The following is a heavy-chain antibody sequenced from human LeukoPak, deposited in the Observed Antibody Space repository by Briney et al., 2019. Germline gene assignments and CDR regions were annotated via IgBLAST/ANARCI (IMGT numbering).Heavy chain of an antibody. Sequence: ASVKVSCKASGYTFTSYGISWVRQAPGQGLEWMGWISAYNGNTNYAQKLQGRVTMTTDTSTSTAYMELRSLRSDDTAVYYCARDRGSDQGWHTFDYWGQGTLVTVSS. CDR2: ISAYNGNT. D-gene: IGHD5-24*01. J-gene: IGHJ4*02. CDR3: ARDRGSDQGWHTFDY. CDR1: GYTFTSYG. V-gene: IGHV1-18*01.